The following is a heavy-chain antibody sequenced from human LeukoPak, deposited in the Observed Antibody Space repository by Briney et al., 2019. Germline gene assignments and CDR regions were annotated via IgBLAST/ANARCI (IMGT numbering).Heavy chain of an antibody. D-gene: IGHD4-17*01. Sequence: GESLKISCQGSGYSFPTYWIGWVRQMPGKGLEWMGIIYPGDSDTRYSPSLQGQVTISADKSISTAYLQWSSLKASDTAMYYCARGYGDYVETYFDYWGQGTLVTVSS. CDR1: GYSFPTYW. CDR3: ARGYGDYVETYFDY. J-gene: IGHJ4*02. V-gene: IGHV5-51*01. CDR2: IYPGDSDT.